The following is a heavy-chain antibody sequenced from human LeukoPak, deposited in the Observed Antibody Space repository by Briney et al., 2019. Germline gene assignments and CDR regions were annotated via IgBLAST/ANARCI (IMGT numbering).Heavy chain of an antibody. CDR1: GFTFSNAW. J-gene: IGHJ3*02. Sequence: TRGSLRLSCAASGFTFSNAWMHWVRPAPGAGLEWVASIKPDGGAQYHADSVKGRLTLSRDNAKNSLFLQMNCLRAEDTAVYHCARDLSASGAFDIYGRGRVVTVSS. V-gene: IGHV3-7*04. D-gene: IGHD2-2*01. CDR2: IKPDGGAQ. CDR3: ARDLSASGAFDI.